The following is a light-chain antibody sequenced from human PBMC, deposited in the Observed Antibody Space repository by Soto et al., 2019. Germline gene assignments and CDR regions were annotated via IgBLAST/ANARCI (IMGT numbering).Light chain of an antibody. CDR3: CSYGGRSTYV. V-gene: IGLV2-23*02. J-gene: IGLJ1*01. Sequence: QSALTQPASVSGSPGQSITISCTGTSSDVGSYNLVSWYQQHPGKAPKLMIYEVSKRPSGVSNCFSGSKSANTASLTISGLQADDEADYYCCSYGGRSTYVFGTGTKLTVL. CDR2: EVS. CDR1: SSDVGSYNL.